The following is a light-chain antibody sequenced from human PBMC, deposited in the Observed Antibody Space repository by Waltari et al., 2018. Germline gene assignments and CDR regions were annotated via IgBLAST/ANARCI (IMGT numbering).Light chain of an antibody. Sequence: QSVLTQPPSVSAAPGQRVTISCSGGSSTIGNNYVSWYRQFPGTAPKLLIYENSERPSGIPGRFSGSKSGTSATLDITGLQAGDDADYYCGTWDSSLSGAVFGGGTHLTVL. CDR3: GTWDSSLSGAV. CDR2: ENS. V-gene: IGLV1-51*02. J-gene: IGLJ7*01. CDR1: SSTIGNNY.